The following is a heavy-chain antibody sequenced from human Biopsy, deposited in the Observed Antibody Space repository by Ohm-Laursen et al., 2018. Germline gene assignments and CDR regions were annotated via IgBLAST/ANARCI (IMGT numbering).Heavy chain of an antibody. CDR2: VDYSGSG. J-gene: IGHJ4*02. Sequence: SETLSLTCTVSGGSISSSTFYWGWIRQPPGKGLEWIGSVDYSGSGHYNPSLESRITISVDTSKNQFSLRLISVTAADTAVYYCARSPPPYYYDNSGYYWVNWGQGTLVTVSS. V-gene: IGHV4-39*01. D-gene: IGHD3-22*01. CDR3: ARSPPPYYYDNSGYYWVN. CDR1: GGSISSSTFY.